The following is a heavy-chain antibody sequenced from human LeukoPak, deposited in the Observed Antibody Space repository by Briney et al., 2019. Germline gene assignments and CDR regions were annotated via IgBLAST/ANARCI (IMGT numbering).Heavy chain of an antibody. Sequence: PGGSLRLSCVVSGLSFYNAWMRWVRQAPGKGLEWVGRIKSKNVGETTEYAAPVQGRFTISRDDSKNTVYLQMSSLKTEDTAVYYCTTGPGNSGYWGQGTLVTVSS. CDR2: IKSKNVGETT. J-gene: IGHJ4*02. D-gene: IGHD4-23*01. CDR3: TTGPGNSGY. CDR1: GLSFYNAW. V-gene: IGHV3-15*01.